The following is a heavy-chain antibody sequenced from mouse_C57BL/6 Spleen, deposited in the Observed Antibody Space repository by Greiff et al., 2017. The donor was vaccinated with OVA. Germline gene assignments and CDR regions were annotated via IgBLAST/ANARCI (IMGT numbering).Heavy chain of an antibody. V-gene: IGHV1-69*01. D-gene: IGHD3-3*01. CDR2: IDPSDSYT. Sequence: QVQLKQPGAELVMPGASVKLSCKASGYTFTSYWMHWVKQRPGQGLEWIGEIDPSDSYTNYNQKFKGKSTLTVDKSSSTAYMQLSSLTSEDSAVYYCARKRGTSGFDYWGQGTTLTVSS. CDR1: GYTFTSYW. J-gene: IGHJ2*01. CDR3: ARKRGTSGFDY.